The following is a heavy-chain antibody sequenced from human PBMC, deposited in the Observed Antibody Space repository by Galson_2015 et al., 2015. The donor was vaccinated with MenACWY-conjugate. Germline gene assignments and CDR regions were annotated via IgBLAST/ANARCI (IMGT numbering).Heavy chain of an antibody. CDR1: GGSFSGYY. J-gene: IGHJ6*03. D-gene: IGHD3-3*01. V-gene: IGHV4-34*01. Sequence: ETLSLTCGVSGGSFSGYYWSWIRQPPGTGLEWIGEVAQSGSANVNPSLKSRVSMSADTSKREFSLKLTSVTAADTAVYFCARLSWSTSRDHYYYMDVWGNGTTVTVSS. CDR3: ARLSWSTSRDHYYYMDV. CDR2: VAQSGSA.